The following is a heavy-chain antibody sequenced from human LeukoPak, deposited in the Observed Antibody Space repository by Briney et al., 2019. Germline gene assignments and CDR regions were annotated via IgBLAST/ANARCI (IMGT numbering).Heavy chain of an antibody. CDR2: ISAYNGNT. D-gene: IGHD5-12*01. CDR1: GYTFTSYG. V-gene: IGHV1-18*01. Sequence: GASVKVSCKASGYTFTSYGISWVRQAPGQGLEWMGWISAYNGNTNYAQKLQGRVTMTTDTSTSTAYMELRSLRSDDTAVYYCAREGLRVATTAHHDAFDIWGQGTMVTVSS. J-gene: IGHJ3*02. CDR3: AREGLRVATTAHHDAFDI.